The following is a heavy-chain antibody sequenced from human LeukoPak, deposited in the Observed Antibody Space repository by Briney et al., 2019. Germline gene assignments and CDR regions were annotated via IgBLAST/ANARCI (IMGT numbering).Heavy chain of an antibody. CDR1: GFTVSSNY. V-gene: IGHV3-66*01. Sequence: GGSLRLSCAAYGFTVSSNYMSWVRPAPGKWLEWVSVIYSGDNTYYAASVKGRFTISRDISKNTLYLQMNSLRAENTAVYYCAVVDSSGCYCHDYCGQGTLVTVSS. J-gene: IGHJ4*02. D-gene: IGHD6-19*01. CDR3: AVVDSSGCYCHDY. CDR2: IYSGDNT.